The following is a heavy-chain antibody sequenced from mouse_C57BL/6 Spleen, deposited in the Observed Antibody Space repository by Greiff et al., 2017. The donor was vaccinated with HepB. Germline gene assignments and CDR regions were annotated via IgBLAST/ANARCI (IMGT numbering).Heavy chain of an antibody. CDR3: EGDYDYEGFAY. D-gene: IGHD2-4*01. CDR2: ISSGSSTI. V-gene: IGHV5-17*01. CDR1: GFTFSDYG. J-gene: IGHJ3*01. Sequence: EVKVVESGGGLVKPGGSLKLSCAASGFTFSDYGMHWVRQAPEKGLEWVAYISSGSSTIYYADTVKGRFTISRDNAKNTLFLQMTSLRSEDTAMYYCEGDYDYEGFAYWGQGTLVTVSA.